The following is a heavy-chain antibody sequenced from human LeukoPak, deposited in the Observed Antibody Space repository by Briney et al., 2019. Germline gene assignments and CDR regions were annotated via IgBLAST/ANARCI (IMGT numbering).Heavy chain of an antibody. D-gene: IGHD1-26*01. Sequence: PGGSLRLSCAASGFTFSSYGMHWVRQAPGKGLEWVAFIRYDGSNKYYADSVKGRFTISRDNSKNTLYLQMNSLRAEDTAVYYCAKDEVVGATWGYYYYYYMDVWGKGTTVTISS. J-gene: IGHJ6*03. CDR1: GFTFSSYG. V-gene: IGHV3-30*02. CDR2: IRYDGSNK. CDR3: AKDEVVGATWGYYYYYYMDV.